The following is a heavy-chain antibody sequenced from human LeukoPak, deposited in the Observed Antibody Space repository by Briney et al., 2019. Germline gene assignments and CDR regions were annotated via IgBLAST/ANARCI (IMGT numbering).Heavy chain of an antibody. J-gene: IGHJ4*02. CDR3: ARGASVPAAFDY. Sequence: VGSLRLSCAASGFTFSSYDMHWVRQATGKGLEWVSAIGTAGDTYYPGSVKGRFTISRENAKNSLYLQMNSLRAGDTAVYYCARGASVPAAFDYWGQGTLVTVSS. D-gene: IGHD2-2*01. V-gene: IGHV3-13*04. CDR2: IGTAGDT. CDR1: GFTFSSYD.